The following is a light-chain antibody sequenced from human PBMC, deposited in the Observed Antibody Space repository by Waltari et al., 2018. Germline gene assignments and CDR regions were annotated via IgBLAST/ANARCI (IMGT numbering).Light chain of an antibody. CDR2: EDT. CDR3: CSYAGGTASIL. J-gene: IGLJ2*01. Sequence: QSALTQPASVSGSPGQSITISCTGTSSDVGSHNLVSWYQHHPGKAPKLMIYEDTKRPSWFSNRFAGSKSGNTASLTISGLQAEDEAYYYCCSYAGGTASILLGGGTKLTVL. V-gene: IGLV2-23*01. CDR1: SSDVGSHNL.